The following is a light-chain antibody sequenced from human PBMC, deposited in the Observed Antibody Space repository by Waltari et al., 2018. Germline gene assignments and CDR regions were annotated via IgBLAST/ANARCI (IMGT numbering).Light chain of an antibody. J-gene: IGKJ3*01. V-gene: IGKV1-27*01. CDR1: QGISTY. Sequence: DIQMTQSPSSLSASIGDRVTITCRASQGISTYLFWYQQKPGKVPKLLIYAASTLQSGVRSRFSGSGSGTDFTLTISGLQPEDAATYYCQKYNRAPFTFGPGTKVHIK. CDR2: AAS. CDR3: QKYNRAPFT.